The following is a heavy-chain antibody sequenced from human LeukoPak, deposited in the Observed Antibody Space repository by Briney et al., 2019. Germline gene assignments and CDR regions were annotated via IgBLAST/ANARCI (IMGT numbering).Heavy chain of an antibody. CDR3: ARDIAAAGTGYFDY. Sequence: SGTLSLTCAVSGGSISSSTWWSWVRQPPGMGLEWIGAISHSGRTNYNPSLTSRVTISVDKSKNQFSLKRSSVTAADTAVYYCARDIAAAGTGYFDYWGQGTLVTVSS. J-gene: IGHJ4*02. D-gene: IGHD6-13*01. V-gene: IGHV4-4*02. CDR1: GGSISSSTW. CDR2: ISHSGRT.